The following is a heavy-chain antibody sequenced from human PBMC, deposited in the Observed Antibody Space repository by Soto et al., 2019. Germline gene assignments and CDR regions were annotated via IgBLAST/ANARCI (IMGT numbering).Heavy chain of an antibody. Sequence: EVQLLESGGGLVQPGGSLRLSCAASGFTFSSYAMSWVRQAPGKGLEWVSAISGSGGSTYYADSVKGRFTISRDNSKNTLYLQMNSLRAEETAVYYCAKDRIRFLERGANYYYYMDVWGKGTTVTVSS. V-gene: IGHV3-23*01. CDR3: AKDRIRFLERGANYYYYMDV. CDR1: GFTFSSYA. D-gene: IGHD3-3*01. CDR2: ISGSGGST. J-gene: IGHJ6*03.